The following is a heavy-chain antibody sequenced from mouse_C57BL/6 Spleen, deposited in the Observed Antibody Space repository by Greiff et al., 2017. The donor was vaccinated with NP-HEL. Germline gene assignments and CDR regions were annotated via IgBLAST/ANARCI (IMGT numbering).Heavy chain of an antibody. CDR2: IYPGDGDT. J-gene: IGHJ3*01. D-gene: IGHD1-1*01. CDR3: ARGGNYGSSPWFAY. CDR1: GYAFSSYW. V-gene: IGHV1-80*01. Sequence: VQGVESGAELVKPGASVKISCKASGYAFSSYWMNWVKQRPGKGLEWIGQIYPGDGDTNYNGKFKGRATLTADKSSSTAYMQLSSLTSEDSAVYFCARGGNYGSSPWFAYWGQGTLVTVSA.